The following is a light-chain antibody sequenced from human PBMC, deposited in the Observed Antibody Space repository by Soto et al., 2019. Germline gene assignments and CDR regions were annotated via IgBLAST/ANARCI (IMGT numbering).Light chain of an antibody. CDR2: GAS. CDR3: QQYGSSPPT. Sequence: EIVLTQSPGTLSLSLGERATLSCRASQSVTSSYLAWYQHRPGQAPRLLISGASGRASGIPDRFSGSGSGTDFTLTVTRLEPEDFAIYYCQQYGSSPPTFGQGTKLEIK. J-gene: IGKJ2*01. V-gene: IGKV3-20*01. CDR1: QSVTSSY.